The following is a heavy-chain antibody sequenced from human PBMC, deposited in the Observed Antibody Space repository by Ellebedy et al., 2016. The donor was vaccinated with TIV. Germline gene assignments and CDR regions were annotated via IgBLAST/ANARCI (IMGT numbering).Heavy chain of an antibody. Sequence: GESLKISCEASGFRFSDYYMTWIRQAPGKGLEWLSFISPGGTIYYADSVKGRFTISRDNTRKSLSLQMNSLRVEDTAVYYRASTTLVPVAMGAFDLWGRGTKVTVSS. J-gene: IGHJ3*01. D-gene: IGHD2-2*01. CDR1: GFRFSDYY. CDR3: ASTTLVPVAMGAFDL. V-gene: IGHV3-11*01. CDR2: ISPGGTI.